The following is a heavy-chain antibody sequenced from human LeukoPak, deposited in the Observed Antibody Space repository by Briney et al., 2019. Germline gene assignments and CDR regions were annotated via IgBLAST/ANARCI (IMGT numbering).Heavy chain of an antibody. CDR2: IRYDGSNE. V-gene: IGHV3-30*02. CDR1: GFSFSSHG. Sequence: PGGSLRLSCAASGFSFSSHGMHWVRQAPGKGLEWVIFIRYDGSNEYYADSVKGRFTISRDNSKNTLYLQMNSLRAEDTAVYYCAKDTGGGTYYLDYWGQGTLVTVSS. J-gene: IGHJ4*02. CDR3: AKDTGGGTYYLDY. D-gene: IGHD1-26*01.